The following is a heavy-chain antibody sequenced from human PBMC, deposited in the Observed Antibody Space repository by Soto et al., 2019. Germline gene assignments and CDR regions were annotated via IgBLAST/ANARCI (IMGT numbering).Heavy chain of an antibody. J-gene: IGHJ6*02. CDR1: GLTVSSNY. D-gene: IGHD3-10*01. CDR3: VRPLPSGRNYGMDV. Sequence: PGGSLRLSCAASGLTVSSNYMSWVRQAPGKGLEWVSVIYSDGNTYYPDSVKGRFTISRDTSNNTLYLQMDTLRAEDTAVYYCVRPLPSGRNYGMDVWGQGTTVTVSS. V-gene: IGHV3-53*01. CDR2: IYSDGNT.